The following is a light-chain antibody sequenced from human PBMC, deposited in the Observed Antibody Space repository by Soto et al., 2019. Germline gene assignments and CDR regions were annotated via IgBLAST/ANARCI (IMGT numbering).Light chain of an antibody. CDR1: QSISSW. J-gene: IGKJ1*01. CDR3: QQYNSYSSWT. Sequence: DIQMTQSPSTLSASLGDRVTITCRASQSISSWLAWYQQKPGKAPKLLIYKASSLESGGPSKFSGSGSGTEFTLTISSLQHDDFAAYYCQQYNSYSSWTFGQGTKVEIK. V-gene: IGKV1-5*03. CDR2: KAS.